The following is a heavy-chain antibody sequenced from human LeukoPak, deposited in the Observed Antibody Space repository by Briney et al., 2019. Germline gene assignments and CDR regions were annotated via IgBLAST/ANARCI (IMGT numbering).Heavy chain of an antibody. Sequence: GGSLRLSCAASGFTFSSYSMNWVRQAPGKGLEWVSSISSSSSYIYYADSVKGRFTISRGNAKNSLYLQMNSLRAEDTAVYYCASPSYSATDYWGQGTLVTVSS. D-gene: IGHD2-21*01. CDR3: ASPSYSATDY. CDR1: GFTFSSYS. V-gene: IGHV3-21*01. CDR2: ISSSSSYI. J-gene: IGHJ4*02.